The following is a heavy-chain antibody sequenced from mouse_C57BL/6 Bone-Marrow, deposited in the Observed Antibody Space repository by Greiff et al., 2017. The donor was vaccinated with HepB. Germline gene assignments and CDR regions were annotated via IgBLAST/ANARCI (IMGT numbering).Heavy chain of an antibody. V-gene: IGHV10-1*01. CDR2: IRSKSNNYAT. J-gene: IGHJ1*03. CDR1: GFSFNTYA. CDR3: VIITTVVGYFDV. Sequence: EVQVVESGGGLVQPKGSLKLSCAASGFSFNTYAMNWVRQAPGKGLEWVARIRSKSNNYATYYADSVKDRFTISRDDSESMLYLQMNNLKTEDTAMYYCVIITTVVGYFDVWGTGTTVTVSS. D-gene: IGHD1-1*01.